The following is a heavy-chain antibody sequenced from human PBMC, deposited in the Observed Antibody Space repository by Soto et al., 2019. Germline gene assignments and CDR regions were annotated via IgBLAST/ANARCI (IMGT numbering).Heavy chain of an antibody. CDR1: GYSLTELS. J-gene: IGHJ6*02. CDR2: YDLEKGET. V-gene: IGHV1-24*01. Sequence: GASVKVSCKVSGYSLTELSIHWVRQAPGEGLEWMGGYDLEKGETIYAQKFQGRVTMTEDPPADTPYMQLSSLKASDTAMYYCARRRFVGGYGSRGPMDVWGQGTTVTVSS. D-gene: IGHD5-12*01. CDR3: ARRRFVGGYGSRGPMDV.